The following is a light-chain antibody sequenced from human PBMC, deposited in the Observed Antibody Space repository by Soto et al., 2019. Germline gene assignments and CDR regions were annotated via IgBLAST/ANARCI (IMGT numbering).Light chain of an antibody. CDR1: QSINSW. CDR2: KAS. J-gene: IGKJ1*01. CDR3: PQYSSWWT. Sequence: DIQMTQSPSTLSASVGDRVTITCRASQSINSWLAWYQQKPGKAPKLLIYKASTSENGVPSRFSGSGSGTEFTLTISSLQTDDFATYYCPQYSSWWTFGQGTKVEIK. V-gene: IGKV1-5*03.